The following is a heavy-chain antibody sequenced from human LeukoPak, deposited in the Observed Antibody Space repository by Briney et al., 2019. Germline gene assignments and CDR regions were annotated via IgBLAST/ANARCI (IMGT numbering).Heavy chain of an antibody. Sequence: GRSLRLSCAAYGFIFGDLAMSWVRQAPGQGLEWVGFIRSKAYGATTEYAACVEGRFTISRDDSKGIAYLKMNSLETEETAVYYCARGPILLWIHNGMDVWGPGTTVTVS. J-gene: IGHJ6*02. CDR1: GFIFGDLA. CDR2: IRSKAYGATT. CDR3: ARGPILLWIHNGMDV. V-gene: IGHV3-49*04. D-gene: IGHD3-10*01.